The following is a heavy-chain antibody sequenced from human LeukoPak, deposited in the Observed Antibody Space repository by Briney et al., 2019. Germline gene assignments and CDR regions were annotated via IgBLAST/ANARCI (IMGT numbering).Heavy chain of an antibody. CDR1: GGSFSGYY. V-gene: IGHV4-34*01. CDR3: ARQRTDGDYHFDY. J-gene: IGHJ4*02. CDR2: INHSGST. Sequence: SQTLSLTCAVYGGSFSGYYWSWIRQPPGKGLEWIGEINHSGSTNYNPSLKSRVTISVDTSKNQFSLKLSSVTAADTAVYYCARQRTDGDYHFDYWGQGTLVTVSS. D-gene: IGHD4-17*01.